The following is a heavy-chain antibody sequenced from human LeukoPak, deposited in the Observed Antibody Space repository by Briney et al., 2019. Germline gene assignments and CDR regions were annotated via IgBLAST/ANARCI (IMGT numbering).Heavy chain of an antibody. CDR1: GFTFSSYS. Sequence: GGSLRLSCAASGFTFSSYSMNWVRQAPGKGLEWVSSISSSSSYIYCADSVKGRFTISRDNAKNSLYLQMNSLRAEDTAVYYCARDAYAYDYVWGSYRYTPYYFDYWGQGTLVTVSS. D-gene: IGHD3-16*02. CDR3: ARDAYAYDYVWGSYRYTPYYFDY. CDR2: ISSSSSYI. V-gene: IGHV3-21*01. J-gene: IGHJ4*02.